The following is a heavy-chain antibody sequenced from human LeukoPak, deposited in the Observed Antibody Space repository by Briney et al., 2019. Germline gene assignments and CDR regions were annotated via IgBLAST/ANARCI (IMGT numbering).Heavy chain of an antibody. D-gene: IGHD6-19*01. V-gene: IGHV3-48*01. Sequence: PGGSLRLSCAASGFTFSSYGMHWVRQAPGKGLEWVSYISSSSSTIYYADSVKGRFTISRDNAKNSLYLQMNSLRAEDTAVYYCARDGEAVAGTWGYYYYYYMDVWGKGTTVTVSS. CDR1: GFTFSSYG. CDR2: ISSSSSTI. J-gene: IGHJ6*03. CDR3: ARDGEAVAGTWGYYYYYYMDV.